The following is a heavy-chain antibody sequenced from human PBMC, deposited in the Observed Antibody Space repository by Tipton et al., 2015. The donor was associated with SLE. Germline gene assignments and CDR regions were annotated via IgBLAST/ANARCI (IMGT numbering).Heavy chain of an antibody. CDR1: GYTFTGYY. V-gene: IGHV1-18*04. CDR3: ARDPLVVIPYGMDV. CDR2: ISAYNGNT. J-gene: IGHJ6*02. Sequence: QLVQSGPEVKKPGASVKVSCKASGYTFTGYYMHWVRQAPGQGLEWMGWISAYNGNTNYAQKLQGRVTMTTDTSTSTAYMELRSLRSDDPAVYYCARDPLVVIPYGMDVWGQGTTVTVSS. D-gene: IGHD3-22*01.